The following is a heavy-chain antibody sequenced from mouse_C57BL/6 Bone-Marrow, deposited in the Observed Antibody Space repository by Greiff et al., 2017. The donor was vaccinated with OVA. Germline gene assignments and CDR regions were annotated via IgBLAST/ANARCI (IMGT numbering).Heavy chain of an antibody. CDR2: IYPRSGNT. D-gene: IGHD2-10*02. J-gene: IGHJ2*01. CDR1: GYTFTSYG. V-gene: IGHV1-81*01. CDR3: ARMGYGNYGY. Sequence: VQLQQSEAELARPGASVKLSCKASGYTFTSYGISWVKQRTGQGLEWIGEIYPRSGNTYYNEKFKGKATLTADKSSSTAYMELRSLTSEDSAVYFCARMGYGNYGYWGQGTTLTVSS.